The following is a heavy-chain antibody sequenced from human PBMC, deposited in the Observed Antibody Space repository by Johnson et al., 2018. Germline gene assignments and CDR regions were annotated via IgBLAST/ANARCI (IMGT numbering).Heavy chain of an antibody. CDR1: GFTFSSYG. CDR2: ISWNRGSI. CDR3: ARGPNQWNYRSFLDV. D-gene: IGHD1-7*01. V-gene: IGHV3-9*01. J-gene: IGHJ6*02. Sequence: VQLQESGGGVVQPGRSLRLSCVASGFTFSSYGMHWVRQAPGKGLEWVSGISWNRGSIGYADSVTGRFTIARDNAKNSLYRQMNSLRAEDTAVYYCARGPNQWNYRSFLDVWGRGTTVTVSS.